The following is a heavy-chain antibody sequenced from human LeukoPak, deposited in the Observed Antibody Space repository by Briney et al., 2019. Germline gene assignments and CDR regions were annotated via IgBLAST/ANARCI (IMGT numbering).Heavy chain of an antibody. D-gene: IGHD6-19*01. V-gene: IGHV5-51*01. CDR3: ARKYSSGWPS. Sequence: GESLKISCKGSGYSFTRYWIGWVRQMPETGLEWMGIIYPDDSNTRYSPSFQGQVTISADKSISTAYLQWSSLKASDTAIYYCARKYSSGWPSWGQGTLVTVSS. CDR2: IYPDDSNT. CDR1: GYSFTRYW. J-gene: IGHJ4*02.